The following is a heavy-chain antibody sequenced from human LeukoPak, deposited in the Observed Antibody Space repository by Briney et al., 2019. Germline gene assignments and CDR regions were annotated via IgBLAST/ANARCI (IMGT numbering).Heavy chain of an antibody. D-gene: IGHD5-18*01. J-gene: IGHJ4*02. Sequence: PSETLSLTCTVSGGSISSYYWSWIRQPAGKGLEWIGRIYTSGSTNYNPSLKGRVTMSVDTSKNQFSLKLSSVTAADTAVYYCASMYAGGYSYGYEFDYWGQGTLVTVSS. V-gene: IGHV4-4*07. CDR3: ASMYAGGYSYGYEFDY. CDR2: IYTSGST. CDR1: GGSISSYY.